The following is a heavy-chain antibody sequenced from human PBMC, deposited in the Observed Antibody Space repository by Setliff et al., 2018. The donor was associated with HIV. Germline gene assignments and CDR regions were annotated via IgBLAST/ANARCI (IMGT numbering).Heavy chain of an antibody. CDR1: GETFRGYK. CDR2: IDHIGST. CDR3: ARRAMWGDLDY. J-gene: IGHJ4*02. D-gene: IGHD3-16*01. V-gene: IGHV4-34*01. Sequence: SETLSLTCGVSGETFRGYKWSWIRQSPGKGLEWIGEIDHIGSTTYNPSLKTRITMSSDTSKRQFSLKLSSVTAADTATYYCARRAMWGDLDYWGQGALVTVTS.